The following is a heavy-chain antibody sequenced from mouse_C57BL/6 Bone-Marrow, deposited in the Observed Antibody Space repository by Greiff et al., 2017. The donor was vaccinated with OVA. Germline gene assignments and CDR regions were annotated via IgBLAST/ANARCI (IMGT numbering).Heavy chain of an antibody. CDR1: GYTFPSYD. D-gene: IGHD4-1*01. CDR2: IYPRDGST. V-gene: IGHV1-85*01. CDR3: ARPLTGLYYYAMDY. Sequence: VKLQESGPELVKPGASVKLSCKASGYTFPSYDINWVKQRPGQGLEWIGWIYPRDGSTKYNEKFKGKATFNVDTSSSTAYMELHSLTSEDSAVYFCARPLTGLYYYAMDYWGQGTSVTVSS. J-gene: IGHJ4*01.